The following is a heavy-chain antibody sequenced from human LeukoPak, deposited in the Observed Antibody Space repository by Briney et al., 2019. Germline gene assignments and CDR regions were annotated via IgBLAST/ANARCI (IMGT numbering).Heavy chain of an antibody. V-gene: IGHV3-64*04. CDR1: GFPFSSYA. CDR3: ARVDWMIGAFDI. CDR2: LSSDGVTT. D-gene: IGHD3-22*01. J-gene: IGHJ3*02. Sequence: GGSLRLSCSASGFPFSSYALHWVRQAPGKGLECVSALSSDGVTTRYVDSVKGRFTISRDNSKNTLYLQMSSLRAEDTAVYYCARVDWMIGAFDIWGQGTMVTVSS.